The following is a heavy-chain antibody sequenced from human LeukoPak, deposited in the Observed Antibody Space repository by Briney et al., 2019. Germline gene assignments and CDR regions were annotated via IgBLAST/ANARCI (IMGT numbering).Heavy chain of an antibody. D-gene: IGHD5/OR15-5a*01. CDR2: IKQDGGEK. Sequence: GGSLRLSCAASGFSFSSYWMSWVRQAPGRGPEWVANIKQDGGEKFYVDSVKGRFSISRDNAKNALYLQINSLRVEDTAVYYCAREDHSVYNYWSQGTLVTVSS. J-gene: IGHJ4*02. CDR1: GFSFSSYW. CDR3: AREDHSVYNY. V-gene: IGHV3-7*01.